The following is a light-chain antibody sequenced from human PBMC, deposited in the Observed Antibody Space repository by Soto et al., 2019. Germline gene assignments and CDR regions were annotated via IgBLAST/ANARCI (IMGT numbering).Light chain of an antibody. CDR2: EVN. J-gene: IGLJ1*01. V-gene: IGLV2-8*01. CDR1: CSDVGAYHY. Sequence: QSVLTQPPSASGSPGQSVTISCTGTCSDVGAYHYVSWYQQHPGKAPKLMIYEVNKRPSGVPDRFSGSKSGNTASLTVSGLQPEDEADYYCSSYAGNNNYVFGTGTKLTVL. CDR3: SSYAGNNNYV.